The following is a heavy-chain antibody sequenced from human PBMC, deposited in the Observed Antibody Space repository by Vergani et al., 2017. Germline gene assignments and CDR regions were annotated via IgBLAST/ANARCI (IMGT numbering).Heavy chain of an antibody. J-gene: IGHJ4*02. CDR3: AKDRGWYSLGLDY. V-gene: IGHV3-30*18. Sequence: VQLVESGGVVVQPGGSLRLSCAASRFTFSSYGMHWVRQAPGKGLEWVAVISYDGSNKYYADSVKGRFTISRDNSKNTLFLQMNSLRAEDTAVYYCAKDRGWYSLGLDYWGQGTLVTVSS. CDR2: ISYDGSNK. CDR1: RFTFSSYG. D-gene: IGHD2-21*01.